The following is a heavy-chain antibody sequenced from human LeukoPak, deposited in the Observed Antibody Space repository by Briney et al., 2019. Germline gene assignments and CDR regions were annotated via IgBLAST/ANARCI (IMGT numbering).Heavy chain of an antibody. Sequence: GASVKVSCKASGGTFSSYAISWVRQAPGQGLEWMGGIIPILGTANYAQKFQGRVTITADESTSTAYMELSSLRSEDTAVYYCARDRSGYDYAFRLRVWFDPWGQGTLVTVSS. J-gene: IGHJ5*02. D-gene: IGHD5-12*01. CDR2: IIPILGTA. CDR1: GGTFSSYA. CDR3: ARDRSGYDYAFRLRVWFDP. V-gene: IGHV1-69*13.